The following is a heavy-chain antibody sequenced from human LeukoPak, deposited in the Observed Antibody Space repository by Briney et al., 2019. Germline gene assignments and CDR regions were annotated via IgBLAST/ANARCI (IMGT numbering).Heavy chain of an antibody. CDR2: ISSSSSTI. J-gene: IGHJ4*02. V-gene: IGHV3-48*01. CDR3: CKTGTPSFLIDY. Sequence: GGSLRLSCAASGFTFSSYSMNWVRQTPGKGLEGVSYISSSSSTIYYADSVKGRFTISRDNAKNSLYLQMNSLRAEDTAVYYCCKTGTPSFLIDYWGQGTLVTVSS. D-gene: IGHD3-9*01. CDR1: GFTFSSYS.